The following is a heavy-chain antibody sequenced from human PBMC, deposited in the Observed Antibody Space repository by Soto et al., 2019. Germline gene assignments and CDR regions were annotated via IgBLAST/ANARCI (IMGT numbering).Heavy chain of an antibody. CDR2: ISYDGSNK. CDR3: AKAQSGSSWYSAEYFPH. D-gene: IGHD6-13*01. V-gene: IGHV3-30*18. Sequence: QVQLVESGGGVVQPGRSLRLSCAASGFTFSSYGMHWVRQAPGKGLEWVAVISYDGSNKYYADSVKGRFTISRDNSKNTLYLQMNSLRAEDTAVYYCAKAQSGSSWYSAEYFPHWGQGTLVTVSS. J-gene: IGHJ1*01. CDR1: GFTFSSYG.